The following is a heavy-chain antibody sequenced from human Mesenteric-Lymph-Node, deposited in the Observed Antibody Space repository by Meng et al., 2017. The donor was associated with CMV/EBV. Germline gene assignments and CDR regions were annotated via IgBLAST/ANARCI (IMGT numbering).Heavy chain of an antibody. Sequence: GGSIRRGASYRSWIRQPPGKGLEWIGYIYYSGSTYYNPSLKSRVTISVDTSKNQFSLKLSSVTAADTAVYYCARCIAAAGGGWFDPWGQGTLVTVSS. V-gene: IGHV4-30-4*08. CDR2: IYYSGST. CDR3: ARCIAAAGGGWFDP. D-gene: IGHD6-13*01. CDR1: GGSIRRGASY. J-gene: IGHJ5*02.